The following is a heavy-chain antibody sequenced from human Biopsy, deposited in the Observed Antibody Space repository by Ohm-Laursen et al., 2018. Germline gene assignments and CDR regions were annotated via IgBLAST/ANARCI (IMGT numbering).Heavy chain of an antibody. CDR2: IYYTGHT. CDR3: ARGGFGLDGYNSP. J-gene: IGHJ5*02. V-gene: IGHV4-59*01. D-gene: IGHD5-24*01. Sequence: SQTLSLTCPVSGGSIKSYYWNWIRQSPGKGLEWIGFIYYTGHTNYNPSLKSRATISVDTSKHQFSLRLTSATAADTAVYYCARGGFGLDGYNSPWGRGTLVIVSS. CDR1: GGSIKSYY.